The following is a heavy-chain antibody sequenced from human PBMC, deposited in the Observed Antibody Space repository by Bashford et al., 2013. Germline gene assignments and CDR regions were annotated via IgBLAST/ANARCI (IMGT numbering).Heavy chain of an antibody. CDR1: GFTFSSYW. CDR2: IKSDGSST. Sequence: GSLRLSCEASGFTFSSYWMHWVRQAPGKGLVWVSRIKSDGSSTSYADSVKGRFTISRDNAKNTLYNAKNTLYLQMNSLRAEDTAVYYCVRGSKDGSFSSYYYYYGMDVWGQGTTVTVSS. D-gene: IGHD1-26*01. J-gene: IGHJ6*02. V-gene: IGHV3-74*01. CDR3: VRGSKDGSFSSYYYYYGMDV.